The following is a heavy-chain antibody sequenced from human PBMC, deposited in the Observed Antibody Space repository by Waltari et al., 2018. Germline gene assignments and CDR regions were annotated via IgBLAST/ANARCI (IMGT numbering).Heavy chain of an antibody. J-gene: IGHJ4*02. CDR2: IYYSGST. CDR1: GGSISSYY. D-gene: IGHD6-13*01. Sequence: QVQLQESGPGLVKPSATLSLTCTVSGGSISSYYWSWIRPPPGQGLEWIGYIYYSGSTNYNPSLKSRVTISVDTSKNQFSLKLSSVTAADTAVYYCARGYTYSSSWYGIDYWGQGTLVTVSS. CDR3: ARGYTYSSSWYGIDY. V-gene: IGHV4-59*01.